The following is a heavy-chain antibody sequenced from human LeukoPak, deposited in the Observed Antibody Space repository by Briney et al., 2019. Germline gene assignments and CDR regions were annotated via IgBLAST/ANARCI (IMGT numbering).Heavy chain of an antibody. V-gene: IGHV3-66*01. CDR1: GFTVSTNY. D-gene: IGHD2-2*01. J-gene: IGHJ6*02. CDR2: IYSGGST. Sequence: GGSLRLSCAASGFTVSTNYMSWVRQASGKGLEWVSVIYSGGSTYYADSVKGRFTISRDNSKNTLSLQVNSLRPEDSAVYYCARARYCSTTSCYPRDYYYYGLDVWGQGTTVTVSS. CDR3: ARARYCSTTSCYPRDYYYYGLDV.